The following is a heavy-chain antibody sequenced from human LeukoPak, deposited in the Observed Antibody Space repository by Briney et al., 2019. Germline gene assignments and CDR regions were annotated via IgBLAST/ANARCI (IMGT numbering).Heavy chain of an antibody. J-gene: IGHJ5*02. CDR1: GISLSNYA. CDR2: ISERGGST. CDR3: AKRGVVIRGILVIGYHQEAYHYDL. V-gene: IGHV3-23*01. Sequence: GGSLRLSCVVSGISLSNYAMTWVRQAPGKGLEWVSYISERGGSTTYADSVKGRFTISRDTSLNTLYLQMNNLRAEDTAVYFCAKRGVVIRGILVIGYHQEAYHYDLWGQGVLVTVSS. D-gene: IGHD3-10*01.